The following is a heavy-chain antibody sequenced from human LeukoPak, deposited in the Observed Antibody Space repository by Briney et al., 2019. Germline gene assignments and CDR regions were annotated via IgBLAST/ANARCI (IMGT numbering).Heavy chain of an antibody. CDR1: GGTFSSYT. CDR2: IIPILGIA. CDR3: ARDAFDI. V-gene: IGHV1-69*04. J-gene: IGHJ3*02. Sequence: SVKVSCKASGGTFSSYTISWVRQAPGQGLEWMVRIIPILGIANYAQKFQCRVTITADKPTSTAHMELRSLRSEDTAVYYCARDAFDIWGQGTMVTVSS.